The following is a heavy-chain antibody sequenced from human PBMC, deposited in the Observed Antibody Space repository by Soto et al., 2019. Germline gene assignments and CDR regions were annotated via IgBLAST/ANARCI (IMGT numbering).Heavy chain of an antibody. Sequence: GGSLRLSCAASGFTFSSYSMNWVRQAPGKGLEWVSYISSSSTIYYADSVKGRFTISRDNAKNSLYLQMNSLRDEDTAVYYCARVLEWLSRGDYYYYGMDVWGQGTTVTVSS. V-gene: IGHV3-48*02. CDR1: GFTFSSYS. J-gene: IGHJ6*02. CDR3: ARVLEWLSRGDYYYYGMDV. D-gene: IGHD3-3*01. CDR2: ISSSSTI.